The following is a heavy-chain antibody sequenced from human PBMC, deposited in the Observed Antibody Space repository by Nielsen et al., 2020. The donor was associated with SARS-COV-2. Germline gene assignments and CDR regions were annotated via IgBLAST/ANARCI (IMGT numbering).Heavy chain of an antibody. D-gene: IGHD1-26*01. J-gene: IGHJ6*02. V-gene: IGHV3-23*01. CDR3: ARDRSPWGLLPDYYSDMDV. Sequence: WIRQPPGKGLEWVSSISDGGGRTYYADSVKGRFTISRDSSKNTLHLQMNTLRADDTAVYYCARDRSPWGLLPDYYSDMDVWGQGTTVTVSS. CDR2: ISDGGGRT.